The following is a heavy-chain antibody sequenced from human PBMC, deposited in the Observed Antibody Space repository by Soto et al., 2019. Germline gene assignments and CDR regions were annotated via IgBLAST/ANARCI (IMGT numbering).Heavy chain of an antibody. V-gene: IGHV4-4*02. J-gene: IGHJ5*02. D-gene: IGHD3-10*01. CDR1: GGSISSGW. CDR3: SSRVTDAPT. CDR2: ILYSGRT. Sequence: SETLSLTCAVSGGSISSGWWTWVRQPPGKGLEWIGEILYSGRTNYNSSLNSRVTISIDKSKNQFSLNLSSVTAADTAVYYCSSRVTDAPTWGQGTLGTVSS.